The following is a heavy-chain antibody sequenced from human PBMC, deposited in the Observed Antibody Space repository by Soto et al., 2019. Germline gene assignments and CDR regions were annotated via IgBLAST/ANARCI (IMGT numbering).Heavy chain of an antibody. CDR1: GHTFTGYY. D-gene: IGHD6-19*01. V-gene: IGHV1-2*02. Sequence: GASVKVSCKASGHTFTGYYMHWVRQAPGQGLEWMGWINPNSGGTNYAQKFQGRVTMTRDTSISTAYMELSRLRSDDTAVYYCARDIFVAVAGTPNYYYYGMDVWGQGTTVTVSS. J-gene: IGHJ6*02. CDR3: ARDIFVAVAGTPNYYYYGMDV. CDR2: INPNSGGT.